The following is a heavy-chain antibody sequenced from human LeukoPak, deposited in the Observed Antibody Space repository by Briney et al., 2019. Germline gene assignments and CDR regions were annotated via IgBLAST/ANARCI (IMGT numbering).Heavy chain of an antibody. Sequence: SETLSLTCTVSGYSISSGYYWGWIRQPPGKGLEWIGSIYHSGSTYYNPSLKSRVTISVDTSKNQFSLKLSSVTAADTAVYYCARVQVGSSSWYVRPYFDYWGQGTLVTVSS. CDR2: IYHSGST. V-gene: IGHV4-38-2*02. CDR3: ARVQVGSSSWYVRPYFDY. J-gene: IGHJ4*02. CDR1: GYSISSGYY. D-gene: IGHD6-13*01.